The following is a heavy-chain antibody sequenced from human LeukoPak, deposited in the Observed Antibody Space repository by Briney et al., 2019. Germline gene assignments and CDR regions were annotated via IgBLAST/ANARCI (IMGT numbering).Heavy chain of an antibody. J-gene: IGHJ4*02. CDR2: INHSGST. V-gene: IGHV4-34*01. CDR3: ARGVTIFGVAYFDY. CDR1: GGSFSGYY. Sequence: PSETLSLTCAVYGGSFSGYYWSWLRQPPGKGLEWIGEINHSGSTNYNPSLKSRVTISVDTSKNQFSLKLSSVTAADTAVYYCARGVTIFGVAYFDYWGQGTLVTVSS. D-gene: IGHD3-3*01.